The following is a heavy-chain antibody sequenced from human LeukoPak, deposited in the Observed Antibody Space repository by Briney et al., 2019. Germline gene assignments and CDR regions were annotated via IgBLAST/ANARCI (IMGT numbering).Heavy chain of an antibody. V-gene: IGHV5-51*01. CDR3: ATVNSAHWFFDY. CDR1: GYRFTSTW. CDR2: IYPIDSDT. Sequence: GDSLKISCKGSGYRFTSTWIGWVRLMPGKGLGWMGTIYPIDSDTRYSPSFQGQVTISADKSSSTAYLQWSSLRASDTAMYYCATVNSAHWFFDYWGQGTLVTVSS. D-gene: IGHD1-26*01. J-gene: IGHJ4*02.